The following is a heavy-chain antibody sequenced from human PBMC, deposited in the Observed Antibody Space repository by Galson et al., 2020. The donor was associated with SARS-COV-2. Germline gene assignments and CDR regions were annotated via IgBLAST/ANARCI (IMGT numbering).Heavy chain of an antibody. Sequence: QAGGSLRLSCAASGFTFSGYWMSWVRQAPGKGLEWVANIKQDGSNKYYVDSVKGRFTISRDNAKNSLDLQMNSLRVEDTAIYYCVRGGGSFDYWGQGTLVTVSS. CDR3: VRGGGSFDY. CDR1: GFTFSGYW. D-gene: IGHD2-15*01. CDR2: IKQDGSNK. J-gene: IGHJ4*02. V-gene: IGHV3-7*04.